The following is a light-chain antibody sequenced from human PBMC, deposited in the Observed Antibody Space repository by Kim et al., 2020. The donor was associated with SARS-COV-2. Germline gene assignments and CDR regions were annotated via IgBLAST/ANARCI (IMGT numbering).Light chain of an antibody. CDR3: QQYRYLPIT. J-gene: IGKJ5*01. V-gene: IGKV1-33*01. CDR1: QDITNY. Sequence: DIQMTQSPSSLSASVGDRVTFTCQASQDITNYLNWYQLKPGKAPNLLIYDASDLKTGVPSRFSGTGSGINFTFTIRSLQPDDIATYYCQQYRYLPITFGQGTRLEIK. CDR2: DAS.